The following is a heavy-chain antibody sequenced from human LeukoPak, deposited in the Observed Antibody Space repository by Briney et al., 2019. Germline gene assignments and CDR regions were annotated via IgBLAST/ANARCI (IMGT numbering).Heavy chain of an antibody. CDR2: ITTYNDNT. D-gene: IGHD4-17*01. J-gene: IGHJ4*02. CDR3: ARGYDYGDYVGDFDY. V-gene: IGHV1-18*01. Sequence: ASVKVSCKASGYTFTSYPISWARQAPGQGLEWMGWITTYNDNTNYAQKLQGRVTMTTDTSTSTAYMDLRGLRSDDTAVYYCARGYDYGDYVGDFDYWGQGTLVTVSS. CDR1: GYTFTSYP.